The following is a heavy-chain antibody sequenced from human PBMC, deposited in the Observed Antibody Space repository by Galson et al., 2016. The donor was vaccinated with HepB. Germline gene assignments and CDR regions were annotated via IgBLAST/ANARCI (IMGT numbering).Heavy chain of an antibody. CDR3: AREGDCGGGSCFGY. D-gene: IGHD2-15*01. CDR2: IYPSAGTT. J-gene: IGHJ4*02. CDR1: GYSFISFY. V-gene: IGHV1-46*01. Sequence: SVKVSCKASGYSFISFYMHWLRQAPGQGFEWVATIYPSAGTTSCSQKFQGRVSVTGDTSASAVYMELSGLTSGDTAVYYCAREGDCGGGSCFGYWGQGTLVT.